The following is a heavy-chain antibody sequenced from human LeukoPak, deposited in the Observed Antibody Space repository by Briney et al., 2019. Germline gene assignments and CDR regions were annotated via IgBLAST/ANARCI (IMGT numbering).Heavy chain of an antibody. CDR2: ISSSSTI. V-gene: IGHV3-48*04. CDR1: GFTFSSYS. J-gene: IGHJ3*02. D-gene: IGHD2-2*01. Sequence: GGSLRLSCAASGFTFSSYSMNWVRQAPGKGLEWVSYISSSSTIYYADSVKGRFTISRNNAKNSLYLQMNSLRAEDTAVYYWARDRNRRYCSSTSCPRDAFDIWGQGTMVTVSS. CDR3: ARDRNRRYCSSTSCPRDAFDI.